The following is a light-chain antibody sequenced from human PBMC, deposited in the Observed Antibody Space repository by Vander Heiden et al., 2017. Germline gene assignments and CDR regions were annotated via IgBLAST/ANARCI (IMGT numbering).Light chain of an antibody. CDR1: QGISSW. V-gene: IGKV1-12*01. CDR3: QQASSFPLT. Sequence: DIQMTQSPSSVSASVGDRVTITCRASQGISSWLGWYQQKPGKAPKLLIYATSSLQSGVPSRFSGSGSGTDFTLTINSLQPEDFATYFCQQASSFPLTLGGGTKVEI. J-gene: IGKJ4*01. CDR2: ATS.